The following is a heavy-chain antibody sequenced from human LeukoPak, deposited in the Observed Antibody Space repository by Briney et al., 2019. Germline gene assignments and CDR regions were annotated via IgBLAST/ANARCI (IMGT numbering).Heavy chain of an antibody. CDR2: ISAYNGNT. V-gene: IGHV1-18*01. J-gene: IGHJ4*02. Sequence: ASVKVSCKASNYTFTNYGISWVRQAPGQGLEWMGWISAYNGNTNYAQKLQGRVTMTTDTSTSTAYMELRSLRSDDTAVYYCARERGYSGYDHLDLDYWGQGTLVTVSS. CDR1: NYTFTNYG. CDR3: ARERGYSGYDHLDLDY. D-gene: IGHD5-12*01.